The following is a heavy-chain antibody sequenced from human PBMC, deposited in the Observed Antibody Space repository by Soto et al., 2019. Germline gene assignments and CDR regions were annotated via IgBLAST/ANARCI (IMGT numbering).Heavy chain of an antibody. CDR3: TRDDVHFNGDRYYGVPMDV. CDR1: GFSVSSKY. Sequence: EVQLVESGGDLVQPGGSLRLSCAASGFSVSSKYMSWVRRAPGKGLEWAPLKGRFTISRDYSENTLFLQMNSLRVEDTAVYYCTRDDVHFNGDRYYGVPMDVWGKGTTVTVSA. V-gene: IGHV3-66*01. D-gene: IGHD2-8*01. J-gene: IGHJ6*04.